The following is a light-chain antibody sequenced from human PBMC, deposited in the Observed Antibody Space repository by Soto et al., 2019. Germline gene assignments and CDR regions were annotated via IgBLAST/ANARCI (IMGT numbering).Light chain of an antibody. V-gene: IGKV3-20*01. CDR1: QSVSSSY. J-gene: IGKJ2*04. Sequence: EIVLTQSPGTLSLSPGERATLSCRASQSVSSSYLAWYQQKPGQAPRLLIYGASSRATGIPDRFSGSGSGTDFTLTISRLEPEDFAVYYCQQYGSPQGCSFGQGTKLEIK. CDR2: GAS. CDR3: QQYGSPQGCS.